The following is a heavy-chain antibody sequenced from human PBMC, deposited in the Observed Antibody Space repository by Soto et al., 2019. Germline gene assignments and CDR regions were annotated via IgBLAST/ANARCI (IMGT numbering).Heavy chain of an antibody. D-gene: IGHD2-21*02. Sequence: SETLSLTCTVSGGSISSYYWSWIRQPPGKGLEWIGYIYYSGSTNYNPSLKSRVTISVDTSKNQFSLKLSSVTAADTAVYYCARGDSLYYFDYWGQGTRVTVSS. V-gene: IGHV4-59*08. CDR1: GGSISSYY. CDR2: IYYSGST. J-gene: IGHJ4*02. CDR3: ARGDSLYYFDY.